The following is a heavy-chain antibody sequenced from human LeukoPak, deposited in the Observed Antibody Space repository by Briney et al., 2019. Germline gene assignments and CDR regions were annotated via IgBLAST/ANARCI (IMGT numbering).Heavy chain of an antibody. J-gene: IGHJ4*02. CDR1: GFTFTSSA. V-gene: IGHV1-58*02. D-gene: IGHD3-10*01. CDR2: IVVGSGNT. Sequence: SVKVSCKASGFTFTSSAMQWVRQARGQRLEWIGWIVVGSGNTNYAQKFQERVTITREMSTSTAYMALSSLRSEDTAVYYCGARSLWYFDYWGQGTLVTVSS. CDR3: GARSLWYFDY.